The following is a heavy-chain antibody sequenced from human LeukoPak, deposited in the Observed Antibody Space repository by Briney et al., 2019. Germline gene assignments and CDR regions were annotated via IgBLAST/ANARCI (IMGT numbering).Heavy chain of an antibody. D-gene: IGHD2-8*01. V-gene: IGHV1-46*01. J-gene: IGHJ4*02. CDR3: ARRGLNALDY. CDR2: ISPSGDST. Sequence: ASVKVSCKASGYSFTSYYMHWVRQAPGQGLEWMGVISPSGDSTSFAQKFQSRVTMTRDTSTSTDYMELSSLRSEDTAVYYCARRGLNALDYWGQGTLVTVSS. CDR1: GYSFTSYY.